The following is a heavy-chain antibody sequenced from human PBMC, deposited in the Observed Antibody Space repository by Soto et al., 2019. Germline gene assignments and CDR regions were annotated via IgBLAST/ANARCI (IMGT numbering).Heavy chain of an antibody. CDR2: IYYSGST. D-gene: IGHD2-2*01. J-gene: IGHJ5*02. CDR3: ARAPQLGYCSSTSCYVSWFDP. Sequence: SETLSLTCTVSGGSISSGGYYWSWIRQHPGKGLEWIGYIYYSGSTYYNPSLKSRVTISVDTSKNQFSLKLSSVTAADTAVYYCARAPQLGYCSSTSCYVSWFDPWGQGTLVTVSS. V-gene: IGHV4-31*03. CDR1: GGSISSGGYY.